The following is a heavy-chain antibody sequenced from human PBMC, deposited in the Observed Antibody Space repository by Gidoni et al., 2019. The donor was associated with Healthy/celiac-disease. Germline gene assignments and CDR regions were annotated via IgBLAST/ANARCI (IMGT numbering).Heavy chain of an antibody. V-gene: IGHV3-9*01. CDR3: AKVASIAARPHYFDY. CDR1: VCTFDDYA. Sequence: EVQLVESGGGLVQPGRSLRLSCAHSVCTFDDYAMHWVRQAPGKGLGWVSGIRWNSGSIGYADSVKCRFTSSRDNAKNSLYLQMNSLRAEDTALYYCAKVASIAARPHYFDYWGQGTLVTVSS. D-gene: IGHD6-6*01. J-gene: IGHJ4*02. CDR2: IRWNSGSI.